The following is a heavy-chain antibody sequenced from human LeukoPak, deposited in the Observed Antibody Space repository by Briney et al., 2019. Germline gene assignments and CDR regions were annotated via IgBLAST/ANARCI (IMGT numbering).Heavy chain of an antibody. V-gene: IGHV4-34*01. CDR2: INHSGST. CDR3: ARQSGVLTGYYIRNPIKYFDY. D-gene: IGHD3-9*01. Sequence: SETLSLTCAVYGGSFSGYYWSWIRQPPGKGLEWIGEINHSGSTNYNPSLKSRVTISVDTSKNQFSLELSSVTAADTAVYYCARQSGVLTGYYIRNPIKYFDYWGQGTLVTVSS. CDR1: GGSFSGYY. J-gene: IGHJ4*02.